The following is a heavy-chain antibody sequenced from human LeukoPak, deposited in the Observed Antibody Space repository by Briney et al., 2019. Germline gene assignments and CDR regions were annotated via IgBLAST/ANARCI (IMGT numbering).Heavy chain of an antibody. CDR1: GGSISSGGSY. J-gene: IGHJ4*02. D-gene: IGHD6-19*01. CDR2: IYYSGST. CDR3: ARAAVADYFDY. Sequence: SETLSLTCTVSGGSISSGGSYWSWIRQHPGKGLEWIGYIYYSGSTYYNPSLKSRVTISVDTSKNQFSLKLSSVTAADAAVYYCARAAVADYFDYWGQGTLVTVSS. V-gene: IGHV4-31*03.